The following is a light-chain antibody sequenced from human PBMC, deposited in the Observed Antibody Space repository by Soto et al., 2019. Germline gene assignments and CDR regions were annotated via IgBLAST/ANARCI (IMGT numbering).Light chain of an antibody. CDR3: QQYGSSPLFT. V-gene: IGKV3-20*01. J-gene: IGKJ3*01. Sequence: EIVLTQSPGTLSLSPGERATLSCRASQRVSSSSFAWYQHKPGQAPRLLIYGASSRATGIPDRFSGSGSGTDFTLTISRLEPEDFSVYYCQQYGSSPLFTFGPGTKVDIK. CDR1: QRVSSSS. CDR2: GAS.